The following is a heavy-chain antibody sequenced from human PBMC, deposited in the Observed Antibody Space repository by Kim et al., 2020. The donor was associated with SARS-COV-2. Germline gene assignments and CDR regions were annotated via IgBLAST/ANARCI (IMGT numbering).Heavy chain of an antibody. CDR3: AALTTIQH. J-gene: IGHJ1*01. CDR2: SNTL. D-gene: IGHD4-17*01. Sequence: SNTLYNADSVKGRLTTSRDTAKNSLYLQRNGLRTEDTAVYYCAALTTIQHWGQGTLVTVSS. V-gene: IGHV3-48*04.